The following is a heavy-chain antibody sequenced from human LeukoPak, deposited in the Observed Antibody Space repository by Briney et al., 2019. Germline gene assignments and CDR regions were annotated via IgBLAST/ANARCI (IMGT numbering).Heavy chain of an antibody. D-gene: IGHD2-15*01. Sequence: GGSLRLSCAASGFTFSDYYMSWIRQAPGKGLEWISYISSNNNTIYYADSVKGRFTISRDNAKNSLYLQMNSLRAEDTAVYYCARGRGVYGYWYFDLWGRGTLVTVSS. CDR2: ISSNNNTI. CDR1: GFTFSDYY. J-gene: IGHJ2*01. CDR3: ARGRGVYGYWYFDL. V-gene: IGHV3-11*01.